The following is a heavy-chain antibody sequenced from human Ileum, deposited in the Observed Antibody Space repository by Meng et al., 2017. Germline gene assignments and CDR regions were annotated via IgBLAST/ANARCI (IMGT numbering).Heavy chain of an antibody. D-gene: IGHD5-12*01. Sequence: VELVESGGGVVQPGGSLRLSCTASGITFRGSGIHWVRQASGQGLEWVGRVRSKANNYATTYAASVNGRFTISRDDSKNTAYLEMNSLKTEDTAVYYCSSVDIASRSDSWGQGTLVTVSS. CDR1: GITFRGSG. J-gene: IGHJ4*02. V-gene: IGHV3-73*01. CDR2: VRSKANNYAT. CDR3: SSVDIASRSDS.